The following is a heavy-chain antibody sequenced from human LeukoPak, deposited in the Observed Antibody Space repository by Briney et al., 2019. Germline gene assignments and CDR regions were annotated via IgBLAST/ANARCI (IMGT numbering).Heavy chain of an antibody. Sequence: GESLKISCKGSGYSFTSYWIGWVRQMPGKGLEWMGIIYPGDSDTRYSPSFQGQVTISADKSISTAYLQWSSLKASDTAMYYCARLGLRWLGEFYFDYWGQGTLVTVSS. CDR3: ARLGLRWLGEFYFDY. CDR1: GYSFTSYW. J-gene: IGHJ4*02. V-gene: IGHV5-51*01. D-gene: IGHD3-10*01. CDR2: IYPGDSDT.